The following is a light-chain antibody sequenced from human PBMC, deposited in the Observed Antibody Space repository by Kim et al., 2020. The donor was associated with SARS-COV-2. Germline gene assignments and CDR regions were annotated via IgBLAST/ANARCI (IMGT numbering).Light chain of an antibody. CDR1: SSDVGGYNY. J-gene: IGLJ1*01. CDR3: SSYAGKV. Sequence: SALTQPPSASGSPGQSVTISCTGTSSDVGGYNYVSWYQQHPGKAPKLMIYEVSKRPSGVPDRFSGSKSGNTASLTVSGLQAEDEADYYCSSYAGKVFGTGTKVTVL. CDR2: EVS. V-gene: IGLV2-8*01.